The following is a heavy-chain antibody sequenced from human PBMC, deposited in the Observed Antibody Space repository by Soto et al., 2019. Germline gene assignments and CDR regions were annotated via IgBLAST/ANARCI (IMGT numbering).Heavy chain of an antibody. D-gene: IGHD3-10*01. V-gene: IGHV3-33*01. CDR1: GFTFSSYG. CDR3: ARYGTASWCGELLYSHYYYYMDV. CDR2: IWYDGSNK. J-gene: IGHJ6*03. Sequence: GGSLRLSCAASGFTFSSYGMHWVRQAPGKGLEWVAVIWYDGSNKYYADSVKGRFTISRDNSKNTLYLQMNSLRAEDTAVYYCARYGTASWCGELLYSHYYYYMDVWGKGTTVTVSS.